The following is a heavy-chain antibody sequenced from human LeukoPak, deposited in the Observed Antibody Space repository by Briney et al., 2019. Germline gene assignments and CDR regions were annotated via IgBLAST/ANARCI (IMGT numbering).Heavy chain of an antibody. J-gene: IGHJ6*02. CDR1: GYSFTSYW. V-gene: IGHV5-51*01. CDR3: ARQAPYRNYYYGMDV. Sequence: GESLKISCKGSGYSFTSYWIGWERQMPGKGLEWMGIIHPGDSDTRYSPSFQGQVTISADKSISTAYLQWSSLKASDTAMYYCARQAPYRNYYYGMDVWGQGTTVTVSS. CDR2: IHPGDSDT. D-gene: IGHD1-14*01.